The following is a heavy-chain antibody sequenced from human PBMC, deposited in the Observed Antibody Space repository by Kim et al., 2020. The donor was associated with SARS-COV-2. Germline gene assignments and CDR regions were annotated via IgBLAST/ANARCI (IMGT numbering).Heavy chain of an antibody. CDR3: AKDQADYVSSGYYYGGHYFDY. Sequence: GGSLRLSCAASGFTFSSYGMHWVRQAPGKGLEWVAVISYDGSNKYYADSVKGRFTISRDNSKNTLYLQMNSLRAEDTAVYYCAKDQADYVSSGYYYGGHYFDYWGQGPLVPVPS. CDR2: ISYDGSNK. J-gene: IGHJ4*02. D-gene: IGHD3-22*01. V-gene: IGHV3-30*18. CDR1: GFTFSSYG.